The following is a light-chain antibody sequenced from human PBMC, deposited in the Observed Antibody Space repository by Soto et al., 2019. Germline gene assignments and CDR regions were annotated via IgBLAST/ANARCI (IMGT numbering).Light chain of an antibody. J-gene: IGLJ3*02. CDR3: CSYAGTTTGV. CDR2: EVT. V-gene: IGLV2-23*02. CDR1: SSDVGTFNL. Sequence: QSVLTQPASVSGSPGQSITISCTGTSSDVGTFNLVSWYQQDPGRAPKLMIYEVTERPSGVSHRFSGSKSGNTASLTISGLQAGDEADYYCCSYAGTTTGVFGGGTQLTVL.